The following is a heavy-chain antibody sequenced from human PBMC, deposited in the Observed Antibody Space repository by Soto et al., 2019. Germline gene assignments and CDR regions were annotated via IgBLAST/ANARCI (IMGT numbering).Heavy chain of an antibody. J-gene: IGHJ4*02. CDR3: ATEPSMYGADAGTCGY. CDR1: GFTFSSSV. V-gene: IGHV3-33*01. CDR2: VWYDGSNK. D-gene: IGHD4-17*01. Sequence: QVQLVESGGGVVQPGRSLRLSCAASGFTFSSSVMHWVRQAPGKGLEWVAVVWYDGSNKYYADSVKGRFTISRDNSKNAQYLQMNSLRAEDTAVYYCATEPSMYGADAGTCGYWGQGTLVTVSS.